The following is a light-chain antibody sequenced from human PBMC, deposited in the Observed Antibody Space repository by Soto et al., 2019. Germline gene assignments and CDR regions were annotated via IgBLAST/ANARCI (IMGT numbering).Light chain of an antibody. Sequence: DIVMTQSPDSLAVSLGERATINCKSSQRVLYSSNNKNYLAWYQQQPGQPPKLLIYWASTREAGVPDRFSGSGSGKYFTLTISSLQAEDVAVYYCQKYYSTPRTFGQGTKVEIK. CDR3: QKYYSTPRT. V-gene: IGKV4-1*01. CDR1: QRVLYSSNNKNY. J-gene: IGKJ1*01. CDR2: WAS.